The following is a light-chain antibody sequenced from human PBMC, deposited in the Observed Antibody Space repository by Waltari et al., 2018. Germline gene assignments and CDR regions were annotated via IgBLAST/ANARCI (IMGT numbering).Light chain of an antibody. Sequence: IVMTQSPDSLGVSLGERATITCRSRQSLLSRSNNKNYLAWYQQKPGQPPRLLMYWASLRESGVPERFSGSGSATDFTLTISSLQAEDVAVYYCQQYYTSPLTFGGGTKVEIK. V-gene: IGKV4-1*01. CDR3: QQYYTSPLT. CDR1: QSLLSRSNNKNY. J-gene: IGKJ4*01. CDR2: WAS.